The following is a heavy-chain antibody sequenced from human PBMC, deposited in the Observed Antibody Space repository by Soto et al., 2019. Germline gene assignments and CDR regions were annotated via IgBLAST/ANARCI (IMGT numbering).Heavy chain of an antibody. CDR2: IIPAFDAT. V-gene: IGHV1-69*06. J-gene: IGHJ4*02. D-gene: IGHD2-2*01. CDR3: ARDRSSSWYNGTFYFDS. Sequence: QVQLVQSGAELRRPGSSVKVSCTASGGTFSTYDISWVRQAPGQGLEWMGGIIPAFDATKFAQKFQGRLTITADKSTGTVYMELISLSSEDTAVYYCARDRSSSWYNGTFYFDSWGQGTLVTVSS. CDR1: GGTFSTYD.